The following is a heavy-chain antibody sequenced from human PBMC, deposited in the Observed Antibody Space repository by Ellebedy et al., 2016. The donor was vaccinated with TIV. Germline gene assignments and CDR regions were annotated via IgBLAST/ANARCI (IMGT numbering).Heavy chain of an antibody. CDR3: GWDCSSTSCRGGY. J-gene: IGHJ4*02. Sequence: MPSETLSLTCTVSGGTISSSPYHWGWNGQPPGQGLEWIGSISYSVGTYYSPSLKSRITISVDTSKNHFSLKLSSVTAADTAVYYCGWDCSSTSCRGGYWGRGTLVTVSS. V-gene: IGHV4-39*02. CDR2: ISYSVGT. CDR1: GGTISSSPYH. D-gene: IGHD2-2*01.